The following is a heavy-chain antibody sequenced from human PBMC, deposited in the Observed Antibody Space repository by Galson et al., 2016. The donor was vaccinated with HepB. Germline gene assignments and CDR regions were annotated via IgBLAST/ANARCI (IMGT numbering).Heavy chain of an antibody. J-gene: IGHJ4*02. V-gene: IGHV3-48*02. CDR1: GFIFSVSN. Sequence: SLRLSCAASGFIFSVSNMHWARQAPGKGLEWIAWITSSSDTMYYADSVKGRFTISLDNAKNSLYLEMNSLRYEATAVYYCARDDYFRLGYWGQGTLVTVSS. CDR3: ARDDYFRLGY. CDR2: ITSSSDTM. D-gene: IGHD3-16*01.